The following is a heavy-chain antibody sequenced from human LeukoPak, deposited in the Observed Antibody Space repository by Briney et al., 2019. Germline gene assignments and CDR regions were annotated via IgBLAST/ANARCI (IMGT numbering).Heavy chain of an antibody. CDR1: GGSISSSNW. CDR2: IYHSGST. Sequence: PSGTLSLTCAVSGGSISSSNWWSWVRQPPGKGLEWIGEIYHSGSTNYNPSLKSRVTISVDKSKNQFSLKLSSVTAADTAVYYCARHTYYYGSGSYYNFGAFDIWGQGTMVTVSS. D-gene: IGHD3-10*01. CDR3: ARHTYYYGSGSYYNFGAFDI. J-gene: IGHJ3*02. V-gene: IGHV4-4*02.